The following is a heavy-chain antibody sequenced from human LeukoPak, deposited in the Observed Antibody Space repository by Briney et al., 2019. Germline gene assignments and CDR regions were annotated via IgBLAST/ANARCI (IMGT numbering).Heavy chain of an antibody. CDR1: GFTFSSYW. D-gene: IGHD6-13*01. Sequence: GGSLRLSCAASGFTFSSYWMSWVRQAPGKGLEWVASIKQDGSEKYYVDSVKGRFTISRDNAKNSLNLQMNSLRAEDTAVYYCARDRAAAGKAFDYWGQGTLVTVSS. V-gene: IGHV3-7*01. CDR3: ARDRAAAGKAFDY. J-gene: IGHJ4*02. CDR2: IKQDGSEK.